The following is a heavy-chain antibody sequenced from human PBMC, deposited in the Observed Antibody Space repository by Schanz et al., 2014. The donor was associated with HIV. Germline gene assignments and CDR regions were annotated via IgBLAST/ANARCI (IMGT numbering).Heavy chain of an antibody. Sequence: EVQLLESGGGLVQPGGSLRVSCAASGFMFSSYGMSWVRQAPGKGLEWVSLIGSGGSRTYYADSVKGRFTISRDNSKNTLYLQMNSLRAEDTAVYYCARMEQLIIGYYYGMDVWGQGTTVTVSS. J-gene: IGHJ6*02. V-gene: IGHV3-23*01. CDR2: IGSGGSRT. CDR1: GFMFSSYG. CDR3: ARMEQLIIGYYYGMDV. D-gene: IGHD3-16*01.